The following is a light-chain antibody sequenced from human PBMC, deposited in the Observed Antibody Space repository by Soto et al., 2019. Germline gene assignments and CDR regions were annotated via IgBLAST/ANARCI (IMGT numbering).Light chain of an antibody. Sequence: DIEMTQSPSTLSGSIGDRVTITCRASQSISSWLAWYQQKPGKAPNLLIYKASILETGVPSRFRGSGSGTEFTLTISSLQPDDFATYYCQQYYGYPFTFGQGTKVEI. V-gene: IGKV1-5*03. CDR2: KAS. CDR1: QSISSW. CDR3: QQYYGYPFT. J-gene: IGKJ2*01.